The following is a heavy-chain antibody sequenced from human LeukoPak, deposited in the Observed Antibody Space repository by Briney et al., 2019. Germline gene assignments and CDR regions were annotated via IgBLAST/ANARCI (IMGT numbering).Heavy chain of an antibody. CDR1: CGSFTGYY. D-gene: IGHD6-13*01. Sequence: SETLSLTCAIYCGSFTGYYWRWIRQHPGKGLEWIGYIYYSGSTYYNPSLKSRVTISVDTSKNQFSLKLTSVTAADTAVYYCARGLAAAGTRGGNWFDPWGQGPLVTVSS. CDR3: ARGLAAAGTRGGNWFDP. CDR2: IYYSGST. V-gene: IGHV4-31*11. J-gene: IGHJ5*02.